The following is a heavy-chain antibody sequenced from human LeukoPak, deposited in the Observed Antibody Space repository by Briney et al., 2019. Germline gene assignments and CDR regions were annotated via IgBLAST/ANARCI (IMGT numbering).Heavy chain of an antibody. CDR1: GYTFTSYG. CDR3: ARAGYCSGGSCYGWFDP. J-gene: IGHJ5*02. Sequence: ASVKVSCKASGYTFTSYGISWVRQAPGQGLEWMGWISAYNGNTNYAQKLQGRVTMTTDTFTSTAYMELRSLRSDDTAVYYCARAGYCSGGSCYGWFDPWGQGTLVTVSS. D-gene: IGHD2-15*01. CDR2: ISAYNGNT. V-gene: IGHV1-18*01.